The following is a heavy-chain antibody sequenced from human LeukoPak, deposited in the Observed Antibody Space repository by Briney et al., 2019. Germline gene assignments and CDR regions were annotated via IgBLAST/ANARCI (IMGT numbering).Heavy chain of an antibody. D-gene: IGHD5-18*01. CDR2: ISGSGGST. CDR3: AEAAGRGYNYGDYFDY. Sequence: PGGSLRLSCAASGFTFSSHAMSWVRQAPGKGLEWVSAISGSGGSTYYADSVKGRFTISRDNSKNTLYLQMNSLRAEDTAVYYCAEAAGRGYNYGDYFDYWGQGTLVTVSS. J-gene: IGHJ4*02. CDR1: GFTFSSHA. V-gene: IGHV3-23*01.